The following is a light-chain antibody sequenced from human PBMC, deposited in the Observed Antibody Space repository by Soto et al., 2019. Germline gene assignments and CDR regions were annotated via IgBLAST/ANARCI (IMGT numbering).Light chain of an antibody. Sequence: EVVLTQSPGTLSLSPGERATLPCRASQSLSSSKLVWYQQKPGQAPRLLIYGASSRATGIPDRFIGSGSRTDFPLTMSRLEPDDFAVYYCQQYDSSPRTFGQGIKLEIK. J-gene: IGKJ2*01. CDR3: QQYDSSPRT. CDR1: QSLSSSK. V-gene: IGKV3-20*01. CDR2: GAS.